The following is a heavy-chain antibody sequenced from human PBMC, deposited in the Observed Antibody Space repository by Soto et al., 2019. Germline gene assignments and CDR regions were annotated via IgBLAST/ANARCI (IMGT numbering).Heavy chain of an antibody. Sequence: QVQLVQSGAEVKKPGASVKVSCKASGYTFTSYGISWVRQAPGQGLEWMEWISAYNGNTNYAQKLQGRVTMTTDTSTSTAYMELRSLRSDDTAVYYCAREIAYYYDSSGYSGRFDPWGQGTLVTVSS. D-gene: IGHD3-22*01. CDR1: GYTFTSYG. V-gene: IGHV1-18*04. CDR3: AREIAYYYDSSGYSGRFDP. CDR2: ISAYNGNT. J-gene: IGHJ5*02.